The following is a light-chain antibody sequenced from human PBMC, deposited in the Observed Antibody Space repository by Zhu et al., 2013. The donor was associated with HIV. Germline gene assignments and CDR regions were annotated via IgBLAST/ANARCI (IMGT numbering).Light chain of an antibody. CDR2: KAS. CDR3: QQANSFPIT. V-gene: IGKV1-5*03. J-gene: IGKJ5*01. Sequence: DIQMTQSPSTLSASVGDRVTITCRASQSVDNWLAWYQQKPEKAPKLLIYKASSLESGVPSRFSGSGSGTDFTLTISSLQPEDFATYYCQQANSFPITFGQGTRLEIK. CDR1: QSVDNW.